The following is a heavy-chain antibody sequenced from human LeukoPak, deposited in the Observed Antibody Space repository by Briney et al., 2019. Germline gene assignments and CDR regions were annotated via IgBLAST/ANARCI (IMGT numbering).Heavy chain of an antibody. Sequence: SETLSLTCTVSGGSISSYYWSWIRQPAGKGLEWIGRIYTSGSTNYNPPLKSRITMSLDTSKNQFSLKLSSVTAADTAVYYCARGGYYYDTKDWSQGTLVTVSS. CDR1: GGSISSYY. CDR3: ARGGYYYDTKD. CDR2: IYTSGST. J-gene: IGHJ4*02. D-gene: IGHD3-22*01. V-gene: IGHV4-4*07.